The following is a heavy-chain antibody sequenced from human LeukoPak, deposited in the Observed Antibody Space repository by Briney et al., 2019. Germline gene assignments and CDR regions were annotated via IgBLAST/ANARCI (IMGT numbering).Heavy chain of an antibody. CDR1: GFTFSNYW. CDR2: IKQDGSEK. Sequence: GGSLRLSCAASGFTFSNYWMSWVRQAPGKGLEWVANIKQDGSEKYYVDSVKGRFTISRDNAKNSLYLQMNSLRAEDTAVYYCARGGAKGESDYWGQGTLVTVSS. D-gene: IGHD3-10*01. CDR3: ARGGAKGESDY. V-gene: IGHV3-7*01. J-gene: IGHJ4*02.